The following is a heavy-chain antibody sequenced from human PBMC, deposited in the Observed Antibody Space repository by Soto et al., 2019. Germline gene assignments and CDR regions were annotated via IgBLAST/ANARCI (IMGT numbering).Heavy chain of an antibody. J-gene: IGHJ4*02. V-gene: IGHV3-66*04. CDR2: IYSGGSA. CDR3: ARHGYSYGGGYFDY. D-gene: IGHD5-18*01. Sequence: VQLVESGGGLVQPGGSLRLSCAASGFTVSSNYMSWVRQAPGKGLGWVSVIYSGGSAYYADSVKGRFTISRDTSKNTLYLQMNSLRAEDTAAYYCARHGYSYGGGYFDYWGQGTLVTVSS. CDR1: GFTVSSNY.